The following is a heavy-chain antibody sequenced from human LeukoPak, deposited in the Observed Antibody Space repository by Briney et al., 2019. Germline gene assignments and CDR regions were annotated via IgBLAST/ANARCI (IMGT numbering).Heavy chain of an antibody. Sequence: ASVKVSCKASGYIFSNYEINCVRRAPGQGLEWMGWMNPISGKTGYAQKFQGRVTMTRNIPIMTAYMELSNLRPEDTAVYFCASGPPESSTSDYWGQGTL. J-gene: IGHJ4*02. CDR2: MNPISGKT. D-gene: IGHD6-13*01. CDR3: ASGPPESSTSDY. CDR1: GYIFSNYE. V-gene: IGHV1-8*01.